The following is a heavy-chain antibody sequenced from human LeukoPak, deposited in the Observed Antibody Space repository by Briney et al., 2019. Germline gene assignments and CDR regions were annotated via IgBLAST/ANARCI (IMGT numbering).Heavy chain of an antibody. J-gene: IGHJ2*01. CDR1: GGSISSYY. V-gene: IGHV4-59*01. CDR2: IYYSGST. CDR3: ARDFDLWYFDL. Sequence: SETLSLTCTVSGGSISSYYWSWIRQPPGKGLEWIGYIYYSGSTNYNPSLKSRVTISVDTSKNQFSLKLSSVTAADTAVYYCARDFDLWYFDLWGRGTLVTVSS.